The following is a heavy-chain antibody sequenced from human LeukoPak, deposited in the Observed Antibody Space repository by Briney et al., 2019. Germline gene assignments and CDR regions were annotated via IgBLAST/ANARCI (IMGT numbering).Heavy chain of an antibody. CDR2: INPNSGGT. Sequence: ASVKVSCKASGYTFTGYYMHWVRQAPGQGLEWMGWINPNSGGTSYAQKFQGRVTMTRDTSISTAYMELSRLRSDDTAVYYCARDLMITFGGVIGYDYWGQGTLVTVSS. J-gene: IGHJ4*02. CDR1: GYTFTGYY. V-gene: IGHV1-2*02. CDR3: ARDLMITFGGVIGYDY. D-gene: IGHD3-16*02.